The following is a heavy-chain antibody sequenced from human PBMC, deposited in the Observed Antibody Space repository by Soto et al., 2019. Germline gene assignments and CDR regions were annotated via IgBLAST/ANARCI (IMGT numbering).Heavy chain of an antibody. V-gene: IGHV1-8*01. CDR1: GYTFTSYD. J-gene: IGHJ4*02. CDR2: MNPNSGNT. CDR3: ARGRRTLWFGELWEPIDY. D-gene: IGHD3-10*01. Sequence: ASVKVSCKASGYTFTSYDINWVRQATGQGLEWMGWMNPNSGNTGYAQKFQGRVTMTRNTSISTAYMELSSLRSEDTAVYYCARGRRTLWFGELWEPIDYWGQGTLVTVSS.